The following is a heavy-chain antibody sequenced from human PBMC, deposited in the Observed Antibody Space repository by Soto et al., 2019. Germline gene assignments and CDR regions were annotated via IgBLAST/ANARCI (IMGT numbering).Heavy chain of an antibody. J-gene: IGHJ4*02. CDR1: GFTFTDFY. V-gene: IGHV3-7*03. Sequence: EVQLVQSGGGLVQPGGSLRLSCVGSGFTFTDFYMNWVRQAPGKGLEWVANIRPDGSETNYVESVKGRFTTSRHNAKNSLLLQMNSLRADDTAVYYCAGGGGHDYNYLGQGLRVTVSS. CDR2: IRPDGSET. D-gene: IGHD4-4*01. CDR3: AGGGGHDYNY.